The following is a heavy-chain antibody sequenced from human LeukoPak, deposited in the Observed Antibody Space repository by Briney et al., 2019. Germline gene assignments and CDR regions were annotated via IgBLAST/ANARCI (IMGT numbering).Heavy chain of an antibody. D-gene: IGHD3-22*01. CDR3: ARDTAWDSSGYYYYYYYGMDV. Sequence: GASVKVSCKASGYTFTSYGISWVRQAPGQGLEWMGWISAYNGNTNYAQKLQGRVTMTTDTSTSTAYMELRSLRSDDTAVYYCARDTAWDSSGYYYYYYYGMDVWGQGATVTVSS. V-gene: IGHV1-18*01. CDR1: GYTFTSYG. J-gene: IGHJ6*02. CDR2: ISAYNGNT.